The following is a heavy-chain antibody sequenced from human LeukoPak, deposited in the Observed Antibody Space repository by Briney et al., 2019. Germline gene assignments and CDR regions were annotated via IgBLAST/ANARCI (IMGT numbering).Heavy chain of an antibody. CDR2: IWYDGSNK. V-gene: IGHV3-33*08. CDR1: GFTFSSYW. D-gene: IGHD2-21*02. CDR3: ARDSVDGDCEH. Sequence: GGSLRLSCAASGFTFSSYWMHWVRQAPGKGLEWVAVIWYDGSNKYYADSVKGRFTISRDNSKNTLYLQLNSLRADDTGVYHCARDSVDGDCEHWGQGTLVTVSS. J-gene: IGHJ4*02.